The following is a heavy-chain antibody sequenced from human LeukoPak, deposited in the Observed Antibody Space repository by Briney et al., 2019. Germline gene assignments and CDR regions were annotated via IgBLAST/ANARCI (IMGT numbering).Heavy chain of an antibody. CDR3: AKNEEGYYYYGMDV. CDR2: ISGSCVST. CDR1: GSTFSNYA. V-gene: IGHV3-23*01. Sequence: GGSLRLSCAASGSTFSNYAMSWVRQAPGKGLEWVSAISGSCVSTYYADSVKGRFTISRDNSKNTLYLQMNSLRAEDTAVYYCAKNEEGYYYYGMDVWGQGTTVTVSS. J-gene: IGHJ6*02. D-gene: IGHD1-1*01.